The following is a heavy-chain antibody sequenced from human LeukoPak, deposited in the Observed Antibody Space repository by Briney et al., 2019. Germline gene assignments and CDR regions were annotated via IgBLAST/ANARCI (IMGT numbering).Heavy chain of an antibody. Sequence: PSETLSLTCTVSGGSISNYYWSWIRQPPGKGLEWIGYIYDSGSTNYNPSLKSRVTISVDTSKNQFSLRLSSVTAADTAVYYCAREIAGFSDYWGQGTLVTVSS. J-gene: IGHJ4*02. CDR1: GGSISNYY. V-gene: IGHV4-59*01. CDR3: AREIAGFSDY. D-gene: IGHD3-9*01. CDR2: IYDSGST.